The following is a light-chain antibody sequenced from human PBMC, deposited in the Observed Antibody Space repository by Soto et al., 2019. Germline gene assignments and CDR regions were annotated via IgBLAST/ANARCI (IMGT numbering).Light chain of an antibody. CDR2: EVT. J-gene: IGLJ1*01. CDR1: SGDIGSYNR. V-gene: IGLV2-14*01. CDR3: NSYTNINTRACV. Sequence: QSVLTQPASVSGSPGQSITISCTGTSGDIGSYNRVSWYQQHPGKAPQLIIYEVTDRPSGVSNRFSGSKSGNTASQTISGLQPEDEAEYYCNSYTNINTRACVFGTGTKLTVL.